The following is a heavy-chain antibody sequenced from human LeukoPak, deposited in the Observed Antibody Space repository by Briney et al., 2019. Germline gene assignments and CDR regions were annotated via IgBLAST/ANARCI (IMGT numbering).Heavy chain of an antibody. V-gene: IGHV3-9*01. J-gene: IGHJ4*02. CDR3: AKDIGSALSYGLDY. D-gene: IGHD5-18*01. CDR2: ISWNSGSI. Sequence: PGRSLRLSCAASGFTFDDYAMHWVRQAPGKGLEWVSGISWNSGSIGYADSVKGRFTISRDNAKNSLYLQMNSLRAEDTALYYCAKDIGSALSYGLDYWGQGTLVTVSS. CDR1: GFTFDDYA.